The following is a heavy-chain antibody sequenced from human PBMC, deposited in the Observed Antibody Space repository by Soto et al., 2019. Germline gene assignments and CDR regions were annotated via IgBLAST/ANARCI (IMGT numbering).Heavy chain of an antibody. Sequence: SETLSLTCTVSGGSISSSSYYGGWIRQPPGKGLEWIGSIYYSGSTYYNPSLKSRVTISVDTSKNQFSLKLSSVTAADTAVYYCARSPRTSKPGRFDIWGQGTMVTVSS. J-gene: IGHJ3*02. CDR3: ARSPRTSKPGRFDI. CDR2: IYYSGST. CDR1: GGSISSSSYY. V-gene: IGHV4-39*01.